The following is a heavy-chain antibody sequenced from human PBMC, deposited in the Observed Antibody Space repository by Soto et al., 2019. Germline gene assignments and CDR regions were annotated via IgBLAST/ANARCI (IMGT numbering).Heavy chain of an antibody. J-gene: IGHJ4*02. CDR3: ARGYSSSWYYFDY. Sequence: QVQLQESGPGLVKPSETLSLTCTVSGGSISSYYWSWIRQPPGKGLEWIGYICYGGSTNYNPSLKSRVTSSVDTSKNQFSLKLSSVTAADTAVYYCARGYSSSWYYFDYWGQGTLVTVSS. V-gene: IGHV4-59*01. CDR2: ICYGGST. D-gene: IGHD6-13*01. CDR1: GGSISSYY.